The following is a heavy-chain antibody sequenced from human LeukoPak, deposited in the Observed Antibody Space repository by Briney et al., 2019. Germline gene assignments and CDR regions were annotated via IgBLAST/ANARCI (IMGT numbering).Heavy chain of an antibody. CDR2: ISGSGDSR. J-gene: IGHJ6*02. V-gene: IGHV3-23*01. Sequence: GGSLRLSCAASGFTFSSCSMSWVRQAPGKGLEWVSLISGSGDSRYYADSVKGRFTISRDNAKNTLWLQMNSLRAEDTAVYYCAKGVTTVRIYYHGMDVWGQGTTVTVSS. CDR1: GFTFSSCS. CDR3: AKGVTTVRIYYHGMDV. D-gene: IGHD4-17*01.